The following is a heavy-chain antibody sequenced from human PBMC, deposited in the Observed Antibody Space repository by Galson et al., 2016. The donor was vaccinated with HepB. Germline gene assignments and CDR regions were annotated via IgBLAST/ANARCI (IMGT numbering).Heavy chain of an antibody. CDR1: GFTFSNYW. J-gene: IGHJ6*02. V-gene: IGHV3-7*01. CDR2: IKTDGSEK. D-gene: IGHD2-21*02. CDR3: ARDQSVTGMDV. Sequence: SLRLSCAASGFTFSNYWMSWVRQAPGKGLEWVANIKTDGSEKYYMDSVKGRLTISRDNAKNSLYLQMNSLRAEDTAVYYCARDQSVTGMDVWGQGTTVTVYS.